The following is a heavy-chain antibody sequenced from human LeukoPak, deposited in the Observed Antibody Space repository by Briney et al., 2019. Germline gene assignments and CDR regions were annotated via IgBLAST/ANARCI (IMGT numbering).Heavy chain of an antibody. V-gene: IGHV3-21*01. CDR3: ARYDWNYGFDY. CDR1: GFTFSSYS. J-gene: IGHJ4*02. CDR2: ISSGSSYI. Sequence: GGSLRLSCSASGFTFSSYSMNWVRQAPGKGLEWVSSISSGSSYIYYADSVKGRFTISRDNAKNSLYLQMNSLRAEDTAVYYCARYDWNYGFDYWGQGTLVTVSS. D-gene: IGHD1-7*01.